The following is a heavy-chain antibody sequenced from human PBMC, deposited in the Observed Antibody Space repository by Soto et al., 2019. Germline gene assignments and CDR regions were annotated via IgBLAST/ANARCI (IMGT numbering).Heavy chain of an antibody. CDR1: GASINSNVHY. V-gene: IGHV4-39*01. J-gene: IGHJ4*02. CDR2: VFYTGSP. CDR3: ARHPFGGYAFDS. D-gene: IGHD3-16*01. Sequence: SETLSLTCTVSGASINSNVHYWGWVRQSPGKGLEWIASVFYTGSPYHNPSLESRVSISVDTSDNQFSLKVTSVTAADTGIYYCARHPFGGYAFDSWGQVTLVTVS.